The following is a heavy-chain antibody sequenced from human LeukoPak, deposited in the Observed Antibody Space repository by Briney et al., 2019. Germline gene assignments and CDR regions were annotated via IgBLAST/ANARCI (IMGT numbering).Heavy chain of an antibody. Sequence: SQTLSLTCTVSGGSISSGSYYWSWIRQPAGKGLEWIGRIYTSGSTNYNPSLKSRVTISVDTSKNQFSLKLSSVTAADTAVYYCARGGLYYYDSSGYYQDYWGQGTLVTVSS. J-gene: IGHJ4*02. V-gene: IGHV4-61*02. D-gene: IGHD3-22*01. CDR2: IYTSGST. CDR1: GGSISSGSYY. CDR3: ARGGLYYYDSSGYYQDY.